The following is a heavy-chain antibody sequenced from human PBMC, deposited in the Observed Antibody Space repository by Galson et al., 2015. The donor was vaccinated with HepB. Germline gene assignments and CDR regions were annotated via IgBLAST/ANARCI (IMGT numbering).Heavy chain of an antibody. Sequence: SLRLSCAASGFTFSNAWLSWVRQAPGKGLEWVGRVKSKTDGGTTDYAAPVKGRFTMSRDDSKNTLDLQMNSLKTEDTAVYYCTTDLVYYVLDYWGQGTLVTVSS. D-gene: IGHD3-10*02. CDR3: TTDLVYYVLDY. CDR1: GFTFSNAW. J-gene: IGHJ4*02. V-gene: IGHV3-15*01. CDR2: VKSKTDGGTT.